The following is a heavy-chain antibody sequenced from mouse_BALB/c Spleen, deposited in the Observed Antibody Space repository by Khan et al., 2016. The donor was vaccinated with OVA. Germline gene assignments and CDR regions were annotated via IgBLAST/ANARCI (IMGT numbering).Heavy chain of an antibody. CDR3: ARRNYFGYTFAY. CDR1: GYTFTDYY. CDR2: ISPGSGDT. J-gene: IGHJ3*01. Sequence: QVQLQQPGAELARPGASVKLSCTASGYTFTDYYINWVKQRTGQGLEWIGEISPGSGDTYYNERFKGKATLTADTSSSTAYMQLSSLTSEAAAVYFCARRNYFGYTFAYWGQGTLVTVSA. V-gene: IGHV1-77*01. D-gene: IGHD1-2*01.